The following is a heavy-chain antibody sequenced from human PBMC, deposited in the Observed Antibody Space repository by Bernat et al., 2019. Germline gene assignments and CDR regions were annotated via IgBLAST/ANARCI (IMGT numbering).Heavy chain of an antibody. CDR3: ALVFGGAVFDY. J-gene: IGHJ4*02. D-gene: IGHD3-10*01. CDR1: GFSLSTSGVG. V-gene: IGHV2-5*02. Sequence: QITLKESGHTLVKPTQTLTLTCTFSGFSLSTSGVGVGWIRQPPGKALEWLALIYWDDDKRYSPSLKSRLTITKDTSKNQVVLTMTNMDPVDTATYYCALVFGGAVFDYWGQGTLVTVSS. CDR2: IYWDDDK.